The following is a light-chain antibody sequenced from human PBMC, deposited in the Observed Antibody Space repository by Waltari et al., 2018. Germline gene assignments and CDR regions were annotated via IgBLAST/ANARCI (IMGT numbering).Light chain of an antibody. CDR3: QSYDSSLYVV. J-gene: IGLJ2*01. CDR2: GNT. CDR1: SSNFGAGYD. V-gene: IGLV1-40*01. Sequence: QSVLTQPPSVSGAPGQRVTISCAGSSSNFGAGYDVNWYQQLPGAAPKLLIYGNTNLPSGVPDRFSGSKSGTSASLAITGLQADDEAAYYCQSYDSSLYVVFGGGTKLTVL.